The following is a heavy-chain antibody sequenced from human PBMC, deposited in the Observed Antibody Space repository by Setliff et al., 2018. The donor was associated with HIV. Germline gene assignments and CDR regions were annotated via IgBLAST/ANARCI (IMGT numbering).Heavy chain of an antibody. CDR2: INPNSGGT. J-gene: IGHJ4*02. CDR3: ARGPYYDSNGYHLSSDY. CDR1: GYTFTDYY. D-gene: IGHD3-22*01. Sequence: AASVKVSCKASGYTFTDYYIHWVRQAPGQGLEWMGWINPNSGGTNYAQKFQGRVTMTRDTSISTAYMELSSLRSEDTAVYYCARGPYYDSNGYHLSSDYWGQGTLVTSPQ. V-gene: IGHV1-2*02.